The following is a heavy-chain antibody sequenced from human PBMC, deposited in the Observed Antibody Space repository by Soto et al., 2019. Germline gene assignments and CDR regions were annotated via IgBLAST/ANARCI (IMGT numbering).Heavy chain of an antibody. J-gene: IGHJ3*02. D-gene: IGHD2-15*01. Sequence: QVQLVESGGGVVQPGRSLRLSCAASGFTFSSYGMHWVRQAPGKGLEWVAVISYDGSNKYYADSVKGRFTISRDNSKNTLYLQMNSLRAEDTAVYYCAKDLDVVVVAAASDAFDIWGQGTMVTVSS. CDR3: AKDLDVVVVAAASDAFDI. CDR2: ISYDGSNK. V-gene: IGHV3-30*18. CDR1: GFTFSSYG.